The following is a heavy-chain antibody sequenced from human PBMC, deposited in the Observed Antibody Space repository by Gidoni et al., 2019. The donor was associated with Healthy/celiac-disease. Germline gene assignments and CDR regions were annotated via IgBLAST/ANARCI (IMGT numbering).Heavy chain of an antibody. Sequence: VQLVESGGGVVQPGRSLRLSCAASGFTFSSYAMHWVRQAPGKGLEWVAVISYDGSNKYYADSVKGRFTISRDNSKNTLYLQMNSLRAEDTAVYYCAREERFDYWGQGTLVTVSS. J-gene: IGHJ4*02. V-gene: IGHV3-30-3*01. CDR1: GFTFSSYA. CDR2: ISYDGSNK. CDR3: AREERFDY.